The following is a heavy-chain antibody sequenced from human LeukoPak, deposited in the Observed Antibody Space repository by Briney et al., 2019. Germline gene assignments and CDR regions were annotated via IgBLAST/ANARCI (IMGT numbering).Heavy chain of an antibody. V-gene: IGHV4-59*01. CDR3: ARAVMVRGVISYYYYYMDV. CDR2: IYYSGST. CDR1: GGSISSYY. Sequence: SETLSLTCTVSGGSISSYYWSWIRQPPGKGLEWIGYIYYSGSTNYNPSLKSRVTISVDTSKNQFSLKLSPVTAADTAVYYCARAVMVRGVISYYYYYMDVWGKGTTVTVSS. D-gene: IGHD3-10*01. J-gene: IGHJ6*03.